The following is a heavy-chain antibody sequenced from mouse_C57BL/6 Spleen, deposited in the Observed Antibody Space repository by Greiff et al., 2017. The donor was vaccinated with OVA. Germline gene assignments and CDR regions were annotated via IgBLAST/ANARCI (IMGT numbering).Heavy chain of an antibody. Sequence: QVQLKQPGAELVKPGASVKLSCKASGYTFTSYWMQWVKQRPGQGLEWIGEIDPSDSYTNSNQKFKGKATLTVDTSSSTAYMQLSSLTSEDSAVYYCARPYGAWFAYWGQGTLVTVSA. CDR2: IDPSDSYT. V-gene: IGHV1-50*01. J-gene: IGHJ3*01. D-gene: IGHD1-1*02. CDR3: ARPYGAWFAY. CDR1: GYTFTSYW.